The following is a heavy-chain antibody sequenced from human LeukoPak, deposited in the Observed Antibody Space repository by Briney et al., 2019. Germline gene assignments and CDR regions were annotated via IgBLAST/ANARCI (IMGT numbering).Heavy chain of an antibody. V-gene: IGHV1-2*02. J-gene: IGHJ4*02. Sequence: GASVKDSCKASGYTFTGYYMHWVRQAPGQGLEWMGWINPNSGGTNYAQKFQGRVTMTRDTSISTAYMELSRLRSDDTAVYYCARRAPFGVANVDDYWGQGTLVTVSS. D-gene: IGHD3-3*01. CDR1: GYTFTGYY. CDR3: ARRAPFGVANVDDY. CDR2: INPNSGGT.